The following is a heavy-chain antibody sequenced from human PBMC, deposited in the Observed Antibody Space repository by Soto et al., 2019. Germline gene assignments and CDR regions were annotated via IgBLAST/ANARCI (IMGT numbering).Heavy chain of an antibody. CDR2: ISYDGSNK. CDR1: GFTFSSYG. J-gene: IGHJ4*02. D-gene: IGHD6-19*01. CDR3: ARDPSWLGRSLYYFDY. V-gene: IGHV3-30*03. Sequence: PGGSLRLSCAASGFTFSSYGMHWVRQAPGKGLEWVAVISYDGSNKYYADSVKGRFTISRDNAKNSLYLQMNSLRAEDTAVYYCARDPSWLGRSLYYFDYWGQGTLVTVSS.